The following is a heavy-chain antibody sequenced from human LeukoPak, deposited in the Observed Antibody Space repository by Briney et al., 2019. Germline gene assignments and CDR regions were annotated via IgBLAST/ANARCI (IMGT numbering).Heavy chain of an antibody. Sequence: GGSLRLSCAASGFIFSNYGVHWVRQAPGKGLEWVAVISFDGSNEKYPDSVKGRFTISRDNSKNTLYLQMNSLRTEDTAVYYCARDLSVLRFLEWDSHSPMDVWGKGTTVTVSS. V-gene: IGHV3-30*03. CDR1: GFIFSNYG. D-gene: IGHD3-3*01. CDR2: ISFDGSNE. CDR3: ARDLSVLRFLEWDSHSPMDV. J-gene: IGHJ6*03.